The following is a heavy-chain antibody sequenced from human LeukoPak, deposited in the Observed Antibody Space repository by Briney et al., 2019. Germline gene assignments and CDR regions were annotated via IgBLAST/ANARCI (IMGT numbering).Heavy chain of an antibody. CDR1: GFTFSDYY. J-gene: IGHJ3*02. D-gene: IGHD3-22*01. CDR3: ARVRSGYYHDAFDI. Sequence: PGGSLRLSCAASGFTFSDYYMSWIRQAPGKGLEWVSYISSSGSTIYYADFVKGRFTISRDNAKNSLHLQMNSLRVEDTAVYYCARVRSGYYHDAFDIWGQGTMVTVSP. CDR2: ISSSGSTI. V-gene: IGHV3-11*04.